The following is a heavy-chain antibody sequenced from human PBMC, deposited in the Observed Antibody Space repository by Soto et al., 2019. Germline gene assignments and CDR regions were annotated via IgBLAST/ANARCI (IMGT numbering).Heavy chain of an antibody. CDR1: GFTFTSSA. V-gene: IGHV1-58*01. CDR3: ARRSLAAAGIPDGYYYYYYGMDV. CDR2: IVVGSGNT. Sequence: SVKVSCKASGFTFTSSAVHWVRQARGQRLEWIGWIVVGSGNTNYAQKFQERVTITRDMSTSTAYMELSSLRSEDTAVYYCARRSLAAAGIPDGYYYYYYGMDVWGQGTTVTVSS. J-gene: IGHJ6*02. D-gene: IGHD6-13*01.